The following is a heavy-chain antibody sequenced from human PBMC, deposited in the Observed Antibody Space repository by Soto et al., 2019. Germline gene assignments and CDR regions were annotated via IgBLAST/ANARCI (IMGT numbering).Heavy chain of an antibody. V-gene: IGHV4-39*01. CDR2: IYYTGST. CDR1: GGSITSSSYY. D-gene: IGHD3-22*01. J-gene: IGHJ4*02. Sequence: QLQLQESGPGLVKPSETLSLTCTVFGGSITSSSYYWGWIRQPPGKGLEWIGSIYYTGSTYYNPSLKSRVTISVDTSKNQFSLKLRSVTAADTAVYYCMLGSGWKDFDYWGQGTLVTVSS. CDR3: MLGSGWKDFDY.